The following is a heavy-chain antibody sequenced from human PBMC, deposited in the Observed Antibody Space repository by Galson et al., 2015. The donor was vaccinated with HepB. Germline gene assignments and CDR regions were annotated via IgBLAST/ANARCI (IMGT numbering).Heavy chain of an antibody. CDR1: GFTFSTYA. D-gene: IGHD5-18*01. V-gene: IGHV3-30*04. J-gene: IGHJ5*02. Sequence: SLRLSCAASGFTFSTYALHWVRQAPGKGLEWVAVVSYDGSDKYYADSVKGRFTISRDNSKNTVYLQMSSLRAEDTAVYYCATEGVVYAYSFNWFDPWGQGTLVTVSS. CDR3: ATEGVVYAYSFNWFDP. CDR2: VSYDGSDK.